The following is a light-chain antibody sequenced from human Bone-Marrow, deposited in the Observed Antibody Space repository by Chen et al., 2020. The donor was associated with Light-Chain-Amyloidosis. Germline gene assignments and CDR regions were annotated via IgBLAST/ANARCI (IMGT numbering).Light chain of an antibody. V-gene: IGLV6-57*01. J-gene: IGLJ3*02. CDR2: EDD. CDR3: QSYQGSSQGV. Sequence: NFMLTQPHSVSESPGKTVIISCTRSSGSVATNYVQWYQQRPGSSPTTVIYEDDQRPSGVPDRFSGSIDRSSNSASLTISGLKAEDEADYYCQSYQGSSQGVFGGGTKLTVL. CDR1: SGSVATNY.